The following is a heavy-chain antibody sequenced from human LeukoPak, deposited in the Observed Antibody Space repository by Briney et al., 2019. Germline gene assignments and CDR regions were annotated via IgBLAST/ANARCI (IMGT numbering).Heavy chain of an antibody. Sequence: PGGSLRLSCVASGFTFSDFSDYYMSWIRQAPGQGLAWVSYISIISVYTRYADSVKGRFTISRDNAKKSLYLQMNSLRVEDTAVYYCASHGGPDYFDTWGQGTLVTVSS. V-gene: IGHV3-11*06. D-gene: IGHD3-10*01. CDR3: ASHGGPDYFDT. J-gene: IGHJ4*02. CDR1: GFTFSDFSDYY. CDR2: ISIISVYT.